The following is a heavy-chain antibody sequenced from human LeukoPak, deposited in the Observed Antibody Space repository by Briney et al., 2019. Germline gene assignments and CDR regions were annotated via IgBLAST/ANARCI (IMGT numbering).Heavy chain of an antibody. J-gene: IGHJ4*02. CDR3: ARDTEPYYYDSSGYFYYFDY. D-gene: IGHD3-22*01. V-gene: IGHV3-48*02. Sequence: PGGSLRLSCAASGFTFSTYSMNWVRQAPGRGLEWVSYISIGSTTTYYADSVKGRFTISRDHAKNSLYLQMNSLRDEDTAVYYCARDTEPYYYDSSGYFYYFDYWGQGTLVTVSS. CDR1: GFTFSTYS. CDR2: ISIGSTTT.